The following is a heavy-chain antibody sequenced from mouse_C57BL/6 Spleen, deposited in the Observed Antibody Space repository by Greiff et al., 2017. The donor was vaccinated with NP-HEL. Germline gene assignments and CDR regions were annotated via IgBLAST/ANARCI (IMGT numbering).Heavy chain of an antibody. CDR1: GYTFTSYG. V-gene: IGHV1-81*01. CDR3: ARGTYYEADYAMDY. CDR2: IYPRSGNT. D-gene: IGHD2-10*01. J-gene: IGHJ4*01. Sequence: QVQLQQSGAELARPGASVKLSCKASGYTFTSYGISWVKQRTGQGLEWIGEIYPRSGNTYYNEKFKGKATLTADKSSSTAYMALRSLTSEDSAVYFCARGTYYEADYAMDYWGQGTSATVSS.